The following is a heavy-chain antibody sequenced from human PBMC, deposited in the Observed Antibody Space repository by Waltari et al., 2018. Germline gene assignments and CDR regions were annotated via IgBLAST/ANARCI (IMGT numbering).Heavy chain of an antibody. CDR2: INHSGIT. V-gene: IGHV4-34*01. CDR1: GGSFSGYY. CDR3: ARGTGTDSSGYYFDY. Sequence: QVQLQQWGAGLLKPSETLSLTCADYGGSFSGYYRSWIRQPPGKGLEWIGEINHSGITTYNPSLKSRVTISVDTSKNQFSLKLSSVTAADTAVYYCARGTGTDSSGYYFDYWGQGTLVTVSS. D-gene: IGHD3-22*01. J-gene: IGHJ4*02.